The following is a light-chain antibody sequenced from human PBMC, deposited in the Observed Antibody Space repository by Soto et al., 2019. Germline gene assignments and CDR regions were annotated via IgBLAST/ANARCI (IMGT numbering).Light chain of an antibody. CDR3: FSFTTTSTHV. CDR1: SSDVGSYDY. CDR2: NVN. J-gene: IGLJ1*01. Sequence: QSVLIQPPSVSGSPGQSVTISCTGTSSDVGSYDYVSWYQQHPGTVPKPMIYNVNTQPSGVPDRFSGSKSGNTASMTISGLQVEDEAEYFCFSFTTTSTHVFGTGTKVTVL. V-gene: IGLV2-18*02.